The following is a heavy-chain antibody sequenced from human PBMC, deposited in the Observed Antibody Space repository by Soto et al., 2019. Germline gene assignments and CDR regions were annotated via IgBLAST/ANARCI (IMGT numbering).Heavy chain of an antibody. Sequence: EVQLLESGGGLVQPGGSLRLSCAASGFTFSSYAMRWVRQAPGKGLEWVSAISGSGGSTYYAYSVKGRFTISRDNSKNTLYPQMNSLRAKDTAAYDCARRGSGSYYDYLGQGTLVTVSS. CDR2: ISGSGGST. J-gene: IGHJ4*02. D-gene: IGHD1-26*01. V-gene: IGHV3-23*01. CDR3: ARRGSGSYYDY. CDR1: GFTFSSYA.